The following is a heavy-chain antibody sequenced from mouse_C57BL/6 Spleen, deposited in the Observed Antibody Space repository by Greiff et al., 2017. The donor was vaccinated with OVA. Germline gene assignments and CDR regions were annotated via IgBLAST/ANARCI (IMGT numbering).Heavy chain of an antibody. CDR2: IHPNSGST. J-gene: IGHJ4*01. CDR1: GYTFTSYW. CDR3: ARDPFYGYDVPYAMDY. Sequence: VQLQQSGAELVKPGASVKLSCKASGYTFTSYWMHWVKQRPGQGLEWIGMIHPNSGSTTYNENVKSKATLTVDKSSSTAYMQLSSLTSEDSAVYYCARDPFYGYDVPYAMDYWGQGTSVTVSS. V-gene: IGHV1-64*01. D-gene: IGHD2-2*01.